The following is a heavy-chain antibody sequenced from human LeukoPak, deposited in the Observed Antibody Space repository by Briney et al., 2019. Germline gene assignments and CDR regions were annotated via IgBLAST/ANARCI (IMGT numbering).Heavy chain of an antibody. J-gene: IGHJ3*02. D-gene: IGHD2-21*02. CDR1: GYTFTGYY. CDR2: INPNSGGT. Sequence: ASVKVSCKASGYTFTGYYMHWARQAPGQGLEWMGWINPNSGGTNYAQKFQGRVTMTRDTSISTAYMELSRLRSDDTAVYYCARERAPYCGGDCYSDAFDIWGQGTMVTVSS. V-gene: IGHV1-2*02. CDR3: ARERAPYCGGDCYSDAFDI.